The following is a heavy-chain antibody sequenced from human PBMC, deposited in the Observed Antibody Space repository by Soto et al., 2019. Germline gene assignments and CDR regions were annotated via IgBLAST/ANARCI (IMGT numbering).Heavy chain of an antibody. D-gene: IGHD2-15*01. J-gene: IGHJ6*02. CDR1: GFMFEDYA. Sequence: EVELVESGGGLVQPGRSLTLACAASGFMFEDYAMHWVRQVPGKGLEWVSGISWNSGDIAYVDSVKGRFTISRDNAKKSLTLQMNSLRPEDTALYYCAKGKVATIKYCGMDVWGQGTTVIVSS. CDR2: ISWNSGDI. CDR3: AKGKVATIKYCGMDV. V-gene: IGHV3-9*01.